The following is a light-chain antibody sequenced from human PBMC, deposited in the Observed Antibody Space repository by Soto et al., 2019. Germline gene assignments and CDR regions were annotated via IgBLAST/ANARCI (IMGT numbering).Light chain of an antibody. J-gene: IGLJ1*01. V-gene: IGLV2-14*01. Sequence: QSVLTQPASVSGSPGQSITISCTGTSSDDGSYNYVSWYQQLPGKAPKLIIYEVRNRPSGVSNRFSGSKSGNTASLTISGLQAEDEADYYCSSYTSRSTLYVFGTGTKLTVL. CDR2: EVR. CDR3: SSYTSRSTLYV. CDR1: SSDDGSYNY.